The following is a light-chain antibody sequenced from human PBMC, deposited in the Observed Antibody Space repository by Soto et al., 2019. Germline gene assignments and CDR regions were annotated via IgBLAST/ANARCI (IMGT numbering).Light chain of an antibody. V-gene: IGKV3-20*01. CDR1: QSVSSY. J-gene: IGKJ4*01. CDR2: GAS. Sequence: EIVLTQSPATLSLSPGERATLSCRASQSVSSYLAWYQQKPGQAPRLLIYGASSRATGIPDRFSGSGSGTDFTLTISRLEPEDFAVYYCQQYGSSPALTFGGGTKVDI. CDR3: QQYGSSPALT.